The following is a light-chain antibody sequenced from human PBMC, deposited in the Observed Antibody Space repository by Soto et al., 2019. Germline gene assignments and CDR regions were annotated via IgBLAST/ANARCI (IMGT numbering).Light chain of an antibody. CDR2: SND. Sequence: QSLLTQSPSASGTPGQKMTISCSGSSSNIGSNAVYWYQQVPGSAPRLLMHSNDQRPSGVPDRFSGSRSGTSASLAVSGLRSEDEADYYCAAWDDSLGGYVFGPGTKLTVL. CDR3: AAWDDSLGGYV. J-gene: IGLJ1*01. V-gene: IGLV1-47*02. CDR1: SSNIGSNA.